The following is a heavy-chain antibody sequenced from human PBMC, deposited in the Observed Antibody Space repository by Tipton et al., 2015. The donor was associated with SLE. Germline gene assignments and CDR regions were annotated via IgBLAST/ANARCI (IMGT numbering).Heavy chain of an antibody. CDR2: IYYSGST. V-gene: IGHV4-59*01. J-gene: IGHJ5*02. D-gene: IGHD3-3*01. CDR1: GGSFSGYY. CDR3: ARTMTRPLMWFDP. Sequence: TLSLTCAVYGGSFSGYYWSWIRQPPGKGLEWIGYIYYSGSTNYNPSLKSRVTISVDTSKNQFSLKLSSVTAADPAVYYCARTMTRPLMWFDPWGQGTLVTVSS.